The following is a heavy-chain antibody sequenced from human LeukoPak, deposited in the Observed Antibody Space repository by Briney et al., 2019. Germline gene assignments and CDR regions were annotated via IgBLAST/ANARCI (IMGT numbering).Heavy chain of an antibody. V-gene: IGHV4-59*12. Sequence: SETLSLTCTVSGGSISSYYWSWIRQPPGKGLEWIGEIYHSGSTNYNPSLKSRVTISADTSKNQFSLKLSSVTAADTAVYYCARGLVLRYFDWSLNWFDPWGQGTLVTVSS. CDR3: ARGLVLRYFDWSLNWFDP. J-gene: IGHJ5*02. D-gene: IGHD3-9*01. CDR1: GGSISSYY. CDR2: IYHSGST.